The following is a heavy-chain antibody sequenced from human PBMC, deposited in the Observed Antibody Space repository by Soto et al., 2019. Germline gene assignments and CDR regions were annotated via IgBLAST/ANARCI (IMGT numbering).Heavy chain of an antibody. Sequence: QVQLVQSGAEVKKPGASVKVSCKASGYTFTGHYIHWMRQAPGQGLERMGWINPQSGGTNSAQKFPGRITMTSDTSITTAYLEVSSLRSDDTAVYYCARADHYFDFSRNYLDYLDSWGQGTLVTVSS. CDR1: GYTFTGHY. CDR2: INPQSGGT. CDR3: ARADHYFDFSRNYLDYLDS. D-gene: IGHD3-3*01. V-gene: IGHV1-2*02. J-gene: IGHJ4*02.